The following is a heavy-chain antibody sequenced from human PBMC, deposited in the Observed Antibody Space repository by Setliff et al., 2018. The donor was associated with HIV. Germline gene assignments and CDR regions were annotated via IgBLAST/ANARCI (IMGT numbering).Heavy chain of an antibody. CDR2: IGWNGVSI. CDR3: ARGSCSSASYERVFDY. V-gene: IGHV3-9*01. Sequence: PGGSLRLSCAASGFTFDEYALHWVRQAPGKGLEWVSSIGWNGVSIAYADSVKGRFTISRDNAKNSLFLQMNSLGVEDTAFYYCARGSCSSASYERVFDYWGQGMLVTVSS. D-gene: IGHD2-2*01. J-gene: IGHJ4*02. CDR1: GFTFDEYA.